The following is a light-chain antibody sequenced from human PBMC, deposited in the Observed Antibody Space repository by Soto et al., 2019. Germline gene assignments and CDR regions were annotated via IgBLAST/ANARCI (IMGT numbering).Light chain of an antibody. CDR2: AAS. CDR3: QQADTFPIT. CDR1: QSIKNW. V-gene: IGKV1-12*01. J-gene: IGKJ5*01. Sequence: DIQMTQSPSILSASVGDRVTITCRASQSIKNWLAWYQQKPGKAPRLLIYAASSLQSGVPSRFSGSGFGTDFTLTISSLQPEDSAIYYCQQADTFPITFGQGTRLEIK.